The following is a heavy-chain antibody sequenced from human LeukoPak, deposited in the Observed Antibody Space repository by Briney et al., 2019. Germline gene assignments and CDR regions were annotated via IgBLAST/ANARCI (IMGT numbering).Heavy chain of an antibody. CDR1: GFTFSNAW. D-gene: IGHD6-19*01. CDR3: ASLYSSGWSD. CDR2: ISSSSSYI. Sequence: GGSLRLSCAASGFTFSNAWMSWVRQAPGKGLEWVSSISSSSSYIYYADSVKGRFTISRDNAKNSLYLQMNSLRAEDTAVYYCASLYSSGWSDWGQGTLVTVSS. J-gene: IGHJ4*02. V-gene: IGHV3-21*01.